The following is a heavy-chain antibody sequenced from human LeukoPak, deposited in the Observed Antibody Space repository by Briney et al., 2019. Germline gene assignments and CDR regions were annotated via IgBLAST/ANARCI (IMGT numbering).Heavy chain of an antibody. V-gene: IGHV4-59*12. J-gene: IGHJ4*02. CDR2: IYYSGST. CDR1: GGSISSYY. Sequence: TSETLSLTCTVSGGSISSYYWSWIRQPPGKGLEWIGYIYYSGSTNYNPSLKSRATMSVDTSKTQFSLRLSSVTAAETAVYYCARDSNYAQFGYWGQGTLVTVSS. CDR3: ARDSNYAQFGY. D-gene: IGHD1-7*01.